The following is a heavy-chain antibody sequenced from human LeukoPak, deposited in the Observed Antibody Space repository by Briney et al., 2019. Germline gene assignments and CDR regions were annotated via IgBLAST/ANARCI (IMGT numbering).Heavy chain of an antibody. V-gene: IGHV3-7*01. J-gene: IGHJ1*01. CDR2: IKQDGSEE. CDR1: EFRFGRDW. CDR3: ATLDSTKSVF. D-gene: IGHD2-2*01. Sequence: GGSLRLTCVASEFRFGRDWISWVRQAPGKGLEWVACIKQDGSEEYYVGSVRGRFTVSVDNGKNSLYLQMNSLRAEDAARYYCATLDSTKSVFWGRGTAVTVSS.